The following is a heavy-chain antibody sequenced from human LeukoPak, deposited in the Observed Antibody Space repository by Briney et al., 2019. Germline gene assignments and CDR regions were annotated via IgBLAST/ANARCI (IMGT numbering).Heavy chain of an antibody. J-gene: IGHJ4*02. CDR1: GFTYSSYG. CDR2: ISYDGSNK. Sequence: PGRSLRLSCAASGFTYSSYGMHGVRQAPGKGLEWVAVISYDGSNKYYADSVKGRFTISRDNSKNTLYLQMNSLRAEDTAVYYCAKDEYYYDSSGYYSPPYYFDYWGQGTLVTVSS. V-gene: IGHV3-30*18. D-gene: IGHD3-22*01. CDR3: AKDEYYYDSSGYYSPPYYFDY.